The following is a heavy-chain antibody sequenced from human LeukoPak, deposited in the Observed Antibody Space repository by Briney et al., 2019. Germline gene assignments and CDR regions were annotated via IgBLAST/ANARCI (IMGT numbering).Heavy chain of an antibody. Sequence: PGGSLRLSCAASGFTLSNFWMTWVRQAPGKGLEWVANIKHDGIDTKYVDSVKGRFTISRDNAKNSLYLQMSSLRAEDTAIYYCARGRHSSGWYHDYWGPGALVTVSS. CDR3: ARGRHSSGWYHDY. D-gene: IGHD6-19*01. CDR1: GFTLSNFW. CDR2: IKHDGIDT. J-gene: IGHJ4*02. V-gene: IGHV3-7*04.